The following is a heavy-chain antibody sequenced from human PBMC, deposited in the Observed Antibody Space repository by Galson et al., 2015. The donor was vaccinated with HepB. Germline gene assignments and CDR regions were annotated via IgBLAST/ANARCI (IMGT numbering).Heavy chain of an antibody. J-gene: IGHJ4*03. V-gene: IGHV3-23*01. CDR1: GFTFSSYA. Sequence: SLRLSCAASGFTFSSYAMSWVRQAPGKGLEWVSSISASGGSTFYTDSVKGRFTISRDNSKNTLYLQMSSLRTEDTALYYCAREYNYDTVSTHAVENDRWGQGTLVTV. D-gene: IGHD3-16*01. CDR2: ISASGGST. CDR3: AREYNYDTVSTHAVENDR.